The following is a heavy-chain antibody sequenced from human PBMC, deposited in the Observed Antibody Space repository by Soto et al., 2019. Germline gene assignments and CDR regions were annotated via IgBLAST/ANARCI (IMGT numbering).Heavy chain of an antibody. CDR2: IWYDGSNK. CDR1: GFTFSSYG. J-gene: IGHJ6*02. V-gene: IGHV3-33*06. CDR3: AKDRFGYCIITISHEMGNSYYYSGPAL. D-gene: IGHD2-2*03. Sequence: GGSLRLSCAASGFTFSSYGMHWVRQAPGKGLEWVAVIWYDGSNKYYADSVKGRFTISRDNSKNTLYLQMNSLRAEDTAVYYCAKDRFGYCIITISHEMGNSYYYSGPALGAQGTTVPVSS.